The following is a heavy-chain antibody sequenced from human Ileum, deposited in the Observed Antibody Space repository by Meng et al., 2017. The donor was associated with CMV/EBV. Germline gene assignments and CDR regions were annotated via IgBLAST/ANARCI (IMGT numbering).Heavy chain of an antibody. CDR1: GASISSGAHY. V-gene: IGHV4-31*03. CDR2: THNSGST. Sequence: SETLSLTCTVSGASISSGAHYWSWVRQHPGKGLEWIANTHNSGSTYFNPSLRSRLTLSVDTSKNQFSLKLNSVTAADTAVYYCAQVITAGPYYFDSWGQGTLVTVSS. J-gene: IGHJ4*02. CDR3: AQVITAGPYYFDS. D-gene: IGHD1-20*01.